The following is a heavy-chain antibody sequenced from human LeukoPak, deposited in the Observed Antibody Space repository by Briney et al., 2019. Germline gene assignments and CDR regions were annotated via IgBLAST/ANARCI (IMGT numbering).Heavy chain of an antibody. CDR3: ARERGGYCSGGSCYPPIPLDY. Sequence: GGSLRLSCAASGFTFSSYEMNWVRQAPGKGLEWVSYISSSGSTIYYADSVKGRFTISRDNAKNSLYLQMNSLRAEDTAVYYCARERGGYCSGGSCYPPIPLDYWGQGTLVTVSS. J-gene: IGHJ4*02. CDR2: ISSSGSTI. D-gene: IGHD2-15*01. CDR1: GFTFSSYE. V-gene: IGHV3-48*03.